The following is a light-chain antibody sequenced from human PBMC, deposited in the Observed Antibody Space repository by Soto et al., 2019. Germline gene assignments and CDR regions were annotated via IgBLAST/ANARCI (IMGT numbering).Light chain of an antibody. CDR3: QQYNSYPYT. V-gene: IGKV1-5*03. CDR2: KAS. CDR1: QNIGNW. J-gene: IGKJ2*01. Sequence: DIQMTQSPSTLSASVGDRVTITCRASQNIGNWLAWYQKKPGKAPKSLIYKASSLESGVPSSFSASGSGTEFTLTISSLQPDDFATYYCQQYNSYPYTFGQGTKLEIQ.